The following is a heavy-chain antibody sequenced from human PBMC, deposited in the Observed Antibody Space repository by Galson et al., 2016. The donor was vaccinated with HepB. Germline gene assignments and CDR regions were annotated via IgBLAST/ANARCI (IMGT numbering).Heavy chain of an antibody. CDR3: ATLVAVAATDDYFNV. Sequence: SVKVSCKASGYTFTAYYMQWVRQAPGQGLEWMGWINPNSGDTNSPQKFQGRVTMTRDTSISTAYMELSGVRSDDTAVYYCATLVAVAATDDYFNVWGQGTMVTVSS. CDR1: GYTFTAYY. CDR2: INPNSGDT. J-gene: IGHJ3*01. V-gene: IGHV1-2*02. D-gene: IGHD2-15*01.